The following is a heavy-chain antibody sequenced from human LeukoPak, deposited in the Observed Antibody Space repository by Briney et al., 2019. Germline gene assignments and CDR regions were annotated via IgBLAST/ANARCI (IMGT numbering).Heavy chain of an antibody. J-gene: IGHJ4*02. Sequence: GRSLRLSCAASGFTFSSYAMHWVRQAPGKGLEWVAVISYDGSNKYYADSVKGRFTISRDNSKNTLYLQMNSLRAEDTAVYYCASGRDCGGDCYVFDYWGQGTLVTVSS. D-gene: IGHD2-21*02. CDR1: GFTFSSYA. V-gene: IGHV3-30-3*01. CDR3: ASGRDCGGDCYVFDY. CDR2: ISYDGSNK.